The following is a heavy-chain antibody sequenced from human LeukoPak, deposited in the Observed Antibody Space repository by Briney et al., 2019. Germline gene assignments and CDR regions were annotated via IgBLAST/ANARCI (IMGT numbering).Heavy chain of an antibody. CDR3: AKDRGTDYYDSSGNDY. V-gene: IGHV3-30*18. J-gene: IGHJ4*02. CDR1: GFTFSSYG. CDR2: ISYDGSNK. Sequence: GGSLRLSCAASGFTFSSYGMHWVRQAPGKGLEWVAVISYDGSNKYYADSVRGRFTISRDNSKNTLYLQMNSLRAEDTAVYYCAKDRGTDYYDSSGNDYWGQGTLVTVSS. D-gene: IGHD3-22*01.